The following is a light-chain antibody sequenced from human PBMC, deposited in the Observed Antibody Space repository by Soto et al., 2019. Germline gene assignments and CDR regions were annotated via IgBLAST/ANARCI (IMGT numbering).Light chain of an antibody. CDR2: VNS. CDR3: QSYDSSLRVV. J-gene: IGLJ2*01. Sequence: QSVLTQPPSVSGAPGQRVTISCTGSSSNIGAGYDVHWYQQPPGTAPKLLIYVNSNRPSGVPDRFSGSKSGTSASLAITGLQAEDEADYYCQSYDSSLRVVFGGGTKLTVL. V-gene: IGLV1-40*01. CDR1: SSNIGAGYD.